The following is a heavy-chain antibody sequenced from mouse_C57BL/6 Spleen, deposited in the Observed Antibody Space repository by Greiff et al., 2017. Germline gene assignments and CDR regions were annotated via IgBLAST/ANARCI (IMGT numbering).Heavy chain of an antibody. J-gene: IGHJ4*01. CDR2: ISSGGSYT. D-gene: IGHD3-2*02. CDR3: ARLRDSSGYDAMDY. Sequence: EVKVVESGGDLVKPGGSLKLSCAASGFTFSSYGMSWVRQTPDKRLEWVATISSGGSYTYYPDSVKGRFIISRDNAKNTLYLQMSSLKSEDTAMYYCARLRDSSGYDAMDYWGQGTSVTVSS. V-gene: IGHV5-6*01. CDR1: GFTFSSYG.